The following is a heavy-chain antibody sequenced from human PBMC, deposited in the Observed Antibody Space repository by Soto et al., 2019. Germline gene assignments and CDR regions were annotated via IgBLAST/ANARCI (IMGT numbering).Heavy chain of an antibody. CDR2: IYSGGYT. CDR3: GTHPGGGGY. J-gene: IGHJ4*02. CDR1: GFTVSNNY. V-gene: IGHV3-53*01. Sequence: EVQLVESGGGLIQPGGSLRLSCAVSGFTVSNNYMSWVRQAPGKGLEGVSVIYSGGYTAYGDSVKGRFTISRDNSKNTLYVQINSLGPNDPGVFSGGTHPGGGGYWGQGTLVTVSS. D-gene: IGHD3-10*01.